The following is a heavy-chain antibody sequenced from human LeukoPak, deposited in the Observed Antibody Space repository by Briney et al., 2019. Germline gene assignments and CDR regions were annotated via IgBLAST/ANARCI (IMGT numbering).Heavy chain of an antibody. J-gene: IGHJ4*02. CDR1: GGSFSGYY. Sequence: SETLSLTCAVYGGSFSGYYWSWIRQPPGKGLEWIGEINHSGSTNYNPSLKSRVTISADTSKNQFSLKLSSVTAADTAVYYCARGGTYCGGDCRYPTPYYLDYWGQGTLVTVSS. CDR2: INHSGST. V-gene: IGHV4-34*01. D-gene: IGHD2-21*02. CDR3: ARGGTYCGGDCRYPTPYYLDY.